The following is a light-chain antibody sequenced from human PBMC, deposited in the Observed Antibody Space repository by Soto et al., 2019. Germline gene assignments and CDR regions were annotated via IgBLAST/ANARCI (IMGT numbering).Light chain of an antibody. CDR1: SCDVGSYNL. J-gene: IGLJ1*01. CDR3: CSYAGSRYV. V-gene: IGLV2-23*02. CDR2: EVS. Sequence: QSALTQPSSVSGSPGQSITISCTGSSCDVGSYNLVSWYQQHPGKAPKLMIYEVSKRPSGVSNRFSGSKSGNTASLTISGLQAEDEADYYCCSYAGSRYVFGTGTKVTVL.